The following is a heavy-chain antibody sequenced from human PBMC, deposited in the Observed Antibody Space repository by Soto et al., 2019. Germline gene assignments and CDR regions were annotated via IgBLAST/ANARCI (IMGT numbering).Heavy chain of an antibody. D-gene: IGHD3-22*01. J-gene: IGHJ1*01. V-gene: IGHV3-53*01. CDR2: IYSGGST. CDR3: SRVRVESGYPEYFQH. CDR1: GFTVSSNY. Sequence: EVQLVESGGGLIQPGGSLRLSCAASGFTVSSNYMSWVRQAPGKGLEWVSVIYSGGSTYYADSVKGRFTISRDNSKNTLSLPMTRLSAEDTAVYYCSRVRVESGYPEYFQHWGQGTLVTVSS.